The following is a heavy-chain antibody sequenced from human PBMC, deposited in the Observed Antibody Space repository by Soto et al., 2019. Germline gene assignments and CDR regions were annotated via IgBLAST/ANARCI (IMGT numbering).Heavy chain of an antibody. CDR2: ISGRADRT. CDR1: GFTLSNYA. Sequence: GGSLGLSCAASGFTLSNYAMSWVRQAPGKGLEWISAISGRADRTYYADSVKGRFTISRDNSANTLFLQMNSLRAEDTAVYYCAKEPQSNGWFDPWGQGTLVTVSS. CDR3: AKEPQSNGWFDP. D-gene: IGHD2-8*01. V-gene: IGHV3-23*01. J-gene: IGHJ5*02.